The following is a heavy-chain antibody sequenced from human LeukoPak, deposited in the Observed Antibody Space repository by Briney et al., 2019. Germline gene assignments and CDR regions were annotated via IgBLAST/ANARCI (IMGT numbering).Heavy chain of an antibody. V-gene: IGHV4-59*01. CDR1: GGSISSYY. Sequence: SETLSLTCTVSGGSISSYYWSWIRQPPGKGLEWIGYIYYSGSTNYNPSLKSRVTISVDTSKNQFSLKLSSVTAADTAVYYCAREGGCSSILYWGQGTLVTVSS. CDR3: AREGGCSSILY. CDR2: IYYSGST. D-gene: IGHD6-13*01. J-gene: IGHJ4*02.